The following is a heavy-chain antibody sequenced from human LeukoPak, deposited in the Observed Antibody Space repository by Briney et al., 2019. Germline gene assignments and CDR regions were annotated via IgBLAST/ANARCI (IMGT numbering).Heavy chain of an antibody. Sequence: GGSLRLSCAASGFTFSSYEMNWVRQAPGEGLQWISSISSSSTYIYYADSVKGRFTISRDNAKNLLYLQMDSLRAEDTALYYCAGQTHSSGLDYWGQGTLVTVSS. CDR1: GFTFSSYE. J-gene: IGHJ4*02. V-gene: IGHV3-21*01. CDR2: ISSSSTYI. CDR3: AGQTHSSGLDY. D-gene: IGHD6-19*01.